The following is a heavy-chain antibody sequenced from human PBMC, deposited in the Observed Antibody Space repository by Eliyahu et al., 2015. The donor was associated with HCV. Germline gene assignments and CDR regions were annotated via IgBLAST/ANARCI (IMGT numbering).Heavy chain of an antibody. Sequence: QVQVVXSGGXVVQPGRSLSXSCAASGFTFXTYNMHWVRQAPGKGLQWVAGIYYDGTEQWYADSVKXRFAISRDNSKNTVHLQMNSLRVEDTAMYYCARDGLQGGGTTDRFDYWGQGALVTVSS. V-gene: IGHV3-33*01. CDR1: GFTFXTYN. CDR2: IYYDGTEQ. J-gene: IGHJ4*02. CDR3: ARDGLQGGGTTDRFDY. D-gene: IGHD1-1*01.